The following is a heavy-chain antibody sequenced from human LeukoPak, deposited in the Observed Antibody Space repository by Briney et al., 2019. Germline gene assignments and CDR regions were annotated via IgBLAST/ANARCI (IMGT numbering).Heavy chain of an antibody. J-gene: IGHJ6*03. CDR3: ARGSYDFWSGYFSAYYYYMDV. CDR2: ISSSGSTI. D-gene: IGHD3-3*01. CDR1: GFTFSDYY. Sequence: NPGGSLRLSCAASGFTFSDYYMSWIRQAPGKGLEWVSYISSSGSTIYYADSVKGRFTISRDNAKNSLYLQMNSLRAEDTAVYYCARGSYDFWSGYFSAYYYYMDVWGKGTTVTVSS. V-gene: IGHV3-11*04.